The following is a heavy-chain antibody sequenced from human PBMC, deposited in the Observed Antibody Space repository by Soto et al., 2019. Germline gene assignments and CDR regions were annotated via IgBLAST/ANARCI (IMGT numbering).Heavy chain of an antibody. CDR1: GGSISSYY. V-gene: IGHV4-59*01. Sequence: KPSETLSLTCTVSGGSISSYYWSWIRQPPGKGLEWIGYFYYSGSTNYNPTLKSRVTIAVDTSKNQFSLKLSSVTAADTAVYYCARAGLYGMYSSGWPLMDVWGNGTTVTVS. D-gene: IGHD6-19*01. CDR3: ARAGLYGMYSSGWPLMDV. CDR2: FYYSGST. J-gene: IGHJ6*04.